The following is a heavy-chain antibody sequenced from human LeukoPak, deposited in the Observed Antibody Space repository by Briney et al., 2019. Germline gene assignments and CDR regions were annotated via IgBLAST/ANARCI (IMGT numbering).Heavy chain of an antibody. Sequence: PGGSLRLSCAASVFTVSSNYMSWVRQAPGKGLEWVSVIYSGGSTYYVDSVKGRFTISRDSSKNTLYLQMNSLRAEDTAVYYCARDQAPSGYHDYWGQGTLVTVSS. V-gene: IGHV3-53*01. CDR1: VFTVSSNY. D-gene: IGHD3-22*01. CDR3: ARDQAPSGYHDY. CDR2: IYSGGST. J-gene: IGHJ4*02.